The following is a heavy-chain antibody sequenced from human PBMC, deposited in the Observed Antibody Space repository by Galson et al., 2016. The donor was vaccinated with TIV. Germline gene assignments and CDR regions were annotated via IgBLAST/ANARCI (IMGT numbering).Heavy chain of an antibody. CDR3: ARDLVGATFDR. CDR1: GFIFTKYR. J-gene: IGHJ4*02. CDR2: ISGNSADI. Sequence: SLRLSCAASGFIFTKYRMNWVRQAPGGGLEWVSSISGNSADIYYADSVRGRFTISRDYTKNSVLLQMKNVGPEDTGVYFCARDLVGATFDRWGQGTLVVVSS. D-gene: IGHD1-26*01. V-gene: IGHV3-21*06.